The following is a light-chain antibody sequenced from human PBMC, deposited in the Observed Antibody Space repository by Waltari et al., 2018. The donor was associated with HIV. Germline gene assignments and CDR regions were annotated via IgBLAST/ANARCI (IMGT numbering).Light chain of an antibody. CDR1: QSISSY. Sequence: DIQMTQSPSSLSASVGNRVTITCRASQSISSYLNWYQQKPGKAPKLLIYAASSLQSGVPSRFSGSGSGTDFTLTISRLQPEDFATYYCQQRYSTPLFTFGPGTKVDIK. V-gene: IGKV1-39*01. J-gene: IGKJ3*01. CDR3: QQRYSTPLFT. CDR2: AAS.